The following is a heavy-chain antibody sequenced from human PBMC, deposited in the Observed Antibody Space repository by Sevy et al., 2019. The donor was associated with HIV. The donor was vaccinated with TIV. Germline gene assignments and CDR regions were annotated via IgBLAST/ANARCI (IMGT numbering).Heavy chain of an antibody. CDR3: ARLRSSGYYDDAFDL. CDR1: GYSFTSQW. V-gene: IGHV5-51*01. D-gene: IGHD3-22*01. Sequence: GESLKISCKGSGYSFTSQWIGWVRQMPGKGLEWMGIIYPDESDIRYSPSFQGQVTISADKSISTAYLQWSSLKASDTAMYYCARLRSSGYYDDAFDLWGQGTMVTVSS. CDR2: IYPDESDI. J-gene: IGHJ3*01.